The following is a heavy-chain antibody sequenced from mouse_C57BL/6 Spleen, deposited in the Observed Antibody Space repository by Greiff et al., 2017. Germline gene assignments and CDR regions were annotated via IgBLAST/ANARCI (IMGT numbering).Heavy chain of an antibody. J-gene: IGHJ4*01. Sequence: QVHVKQPGTELVKPGASVKLSCKASGYTFTSYWMHWVKQRPGQGLEWIGNINPSNGGTNYNEKFKSKATLTVDKSSSTAYMQLSSLTSEDSAVYYCARCGSGNYDAMDYWGQGTSVTVSS. V-gene: IGHV1-53*01. CDR1: GYTFTSYW. CDR3: ARCGSGNYDAMDY. CDR2: INPSNGGT.